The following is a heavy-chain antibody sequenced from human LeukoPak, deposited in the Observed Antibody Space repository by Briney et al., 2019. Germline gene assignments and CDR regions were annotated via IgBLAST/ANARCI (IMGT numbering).Heavy chain of an antibody. D-gene: IGHD3-22*01. CDR1: GFTFSSYA. J-gene: IGHJ4*02. CDR2: ISGSGGST. V-gene: IGHV3-23*01. CDR3: AKKPGYYDSSGPEDYFDY. Sequence: RPGGSLRLSCAASGFTFSSYAMSWVRQAPGKGLEWVSAISGSGGSTYYADSVKGRFTISRDNSKNTLYLQMNSLRAEDTAVYYCAKKPGYYDSSGPEDYFDYWGQGTLVTVSS.